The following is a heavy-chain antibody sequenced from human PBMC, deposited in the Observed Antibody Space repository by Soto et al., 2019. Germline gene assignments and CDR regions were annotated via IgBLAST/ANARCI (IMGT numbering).Heavy chain of an antibody. D-gene: IGHD6-13*01. V-gene: IGHV3-23*01. J-gene: IGHJ6*02. CDR2: ISASGYSA. Sequence: EAHFLESGGGLVQPGGSLRLSCAASGLAFSNYAISWVRQAPGKGLEWVSTISASGYSAYYGGAVKGRFTISRDNSKNTLYLQMNSLRVEDTALYYCAKDQLTAGGDYYYYYGMDVWGRGTAVTVSS. CDR1: GLAFSNYA. CDR3: AKDQLTAGGDYYYYYGMDV.